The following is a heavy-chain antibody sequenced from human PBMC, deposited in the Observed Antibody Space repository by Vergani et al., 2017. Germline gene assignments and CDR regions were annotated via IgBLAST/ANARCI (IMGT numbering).Heavy chain of an antibody. D-gene: IGHD3-16*02. Sequence: QVQLQESGPGLVKPSETLSLTCTVSGGSISSSSYYWGWIRQPXGKGLEWIGSIYYSGSTYYNPSLKSRVTISVDTSKNQFSLKLSSVTAADAAVYYCAREDADDYVWGSYRNLGCWGEAMLVTASA. CDR3: AREDADDYVWGSYRNLGC. CDR1: GGSISSSSYY. J-gene: IGHJ4*02. CDR2: IYYSGST. V-gene: IGHV4-39*07.